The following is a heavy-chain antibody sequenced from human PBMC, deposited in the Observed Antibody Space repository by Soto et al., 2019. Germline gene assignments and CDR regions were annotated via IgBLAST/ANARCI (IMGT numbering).Heavy chain of an antibody. J-gene: IGHJ5*02. Sequence: GGSLRLSCAASGFTFSSYAMSWVRQAPGKGLEWVSAISGSGGSTYYADSVKGRFTISRDNSKNTLYLQMNSLRAEDTAVYYCAKALETMVRGPHPGGFDPWGQGTLVTVSS. CDR3: AKALETMVRGPHPGGFDP. CDR1: GFTFSSYA. V-gene: IGHV3-23*01. D-gene: IGHD3-10*01. CDR2: ISGSGGST.